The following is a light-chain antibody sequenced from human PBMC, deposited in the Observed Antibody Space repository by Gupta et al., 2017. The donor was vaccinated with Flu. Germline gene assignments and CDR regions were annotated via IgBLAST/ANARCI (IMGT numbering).Light chain of an antibody. CDR2: EVS. V-gene: IGLV2-14*01. CDR3: SSYTSSSRV. J-gene: IGLJ3*02. CDR1: SSDVGGYNY. Sequence: QSALPQPAPVSGSPGQSITISCTGTSSDVGGYNYVSWYQQHPGKDPKLMIYEVSNRPSGVSNRFSGSKSGNTASLTISGLQAEDEADYYCSSYTSSSRVFGGGTKLTVL.